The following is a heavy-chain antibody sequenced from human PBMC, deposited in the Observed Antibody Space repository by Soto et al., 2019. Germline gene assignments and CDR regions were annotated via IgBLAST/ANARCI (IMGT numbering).Heavy chain of an antibody. J-gene: IGHJ3*01. CDR1: GFTISGKKY. CDR2: LYDLDGS. CDR3: ATWHEREHAYDV. Sequence: DVQLVESGGGLIQPGESLRLSCAAFGFTISGKKYVAWVRQAPGKGLEWVSALYDLDGSFYAASVKGRFTTSSDSSKTTVYFQMNDLGPDDTAVYYCATWHEREHAYDVWGQGTTVTVSS. D-gene: IGHD1-1*01. V-gene: IGHV3-53*01.